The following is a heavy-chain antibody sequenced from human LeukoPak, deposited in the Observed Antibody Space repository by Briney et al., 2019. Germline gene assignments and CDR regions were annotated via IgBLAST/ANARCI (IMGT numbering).Heavy chain of an antibody. V-gene: IGHV3-30-3*01. Sequence: GGSLRLSCAASGFTFRTYTMHWVRQAPGKGLEWVASISYDGYYKYYAESVKGPFIISRDNSKNTLYLQINSLRAVDTAVYYCASAGAVTDSFVHWGEGTLVIVSS. J-gene: IGHJ5*02. CDR1: GFTFRTYT. D-gene: IGHD4-23*01. CDR2: ISYDGYYK. CDR3: ASAGAVTDSFVH.